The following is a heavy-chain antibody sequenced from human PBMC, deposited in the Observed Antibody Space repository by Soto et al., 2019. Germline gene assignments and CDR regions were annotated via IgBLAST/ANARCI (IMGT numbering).Heavy chain of an antibody. D-gene: IGHD4-17*01. V-gene: IGHV4-39*01. CDR3: ARQRTTVVTQAYFDH. J-gene: IGHJ4*02. CDR1: GGSITSSSYY. CDR2: IYYSGRS. Sequence: SETLSLTCTVSGGSITSSSYYWGWIRQPPGKGLEWIGGIYYSGRSYYNPSLKSRVTMSVDTSKNRFSLTLNSVTAADAAVYYCARQRTTVVTQAYFDHWGQGTLVTVSS.